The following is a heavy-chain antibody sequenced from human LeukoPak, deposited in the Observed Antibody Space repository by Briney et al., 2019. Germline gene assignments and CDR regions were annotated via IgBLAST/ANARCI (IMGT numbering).Heavy chain of an antibody. CDR2: ISHDGSVK. Sequence: GGSLRLSCAASGFTFSNYGMQWVRQAPGKGLEWLAVISHDGSVKHYADSVKGRFTISRDNSKNTLWMEMNSLRGEDTAVYYCAKESTVMAAREIGSWGQGTLVTVSS. CDR1: GFTFSNYG. J-gene: IGHJ4*02. CDR3: AKESTVMAAREIGS. V-gene: IGHV3-30*18. D-gene: IGHD2-15*01.